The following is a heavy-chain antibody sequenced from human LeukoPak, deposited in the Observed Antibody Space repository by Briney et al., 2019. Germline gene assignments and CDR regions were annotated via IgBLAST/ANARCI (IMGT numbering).Heavy chain of an antibody. D-gene: IGHD3-22*01. J-gene: IGHJ4*02. CDR2: IKQDGSEK. CDR1: GFTFSSYW. V-gene: IGHV3-7*03. Sequence: GGSLRLSCAASGFTFSSYWMSWVRQAPGKGLEWVANIKQDGSEKYYVDSVKGRFTISRDNAKNSLYLQMNSLKTEDTAVYYCSYYYDSSGYIDYWGQGTLVTVSS. CDR3: SYYYDSSGYIDY.